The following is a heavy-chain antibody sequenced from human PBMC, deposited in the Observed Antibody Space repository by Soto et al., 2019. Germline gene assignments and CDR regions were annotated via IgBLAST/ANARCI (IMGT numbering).Heavy chain of an antibody. CDR2: ISGSGGGT. CDR3: AKDPYDSSGYYHNY. V-gene: IGHV3-23*01. J-gene: IGHJ4*02. Sequence: GGSLRLSCAASGFTFTSYAMSWVRQAPGKGLEWVSGISGSGGGTYYADSGKGRFTISRDNSKNTLYLQMNSLRAEDTAVYYCAKDPYDSSGYYHNYWGQGTLVTVSS. CDR1: GFTFTSYA. D-gene: IGHD3-22*01.